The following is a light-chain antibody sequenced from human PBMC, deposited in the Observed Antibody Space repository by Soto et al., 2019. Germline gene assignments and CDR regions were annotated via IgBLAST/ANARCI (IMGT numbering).Light chain of an antibody. CDR3: QQLKSYPIT. CDR1: QGISSY. Sequence: IQLTQSPSSLSASVGDRVTITCRASQGISSYLAWYQQKPGKAPKLLIYAASTLQSGVPSRFSGSGSGTDFTLTISSLHPEDFATYYCQQLKSYPITFCQGTRLEIK. V-gene: IGKV1-9*01. J-gene: IGKJ5*01. CDR2: AAS.